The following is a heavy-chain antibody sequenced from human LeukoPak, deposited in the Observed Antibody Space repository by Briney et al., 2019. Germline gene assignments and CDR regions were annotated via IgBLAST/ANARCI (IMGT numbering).Heavy chain of an antibody. J-gene: IGHJ5*02. V-gene: IGHV1-18*01. Sequence: ASVKVSCKASGYTFTSYGLTWVRQAPGQGLEWMGWISTYNGNTNSAQKLQGRVTMTTDTSTSTAYMELRSLRSDDTAIFYCARAGYCTNFVCNPEADWFDPWGQGTLVTVSS. CDR3: ARAGYCTNFVCNPEADWFDP. CDR1: GYTFTSYG. D-gene: IGHD2-8*01. CDR2: ISTYNGNT.